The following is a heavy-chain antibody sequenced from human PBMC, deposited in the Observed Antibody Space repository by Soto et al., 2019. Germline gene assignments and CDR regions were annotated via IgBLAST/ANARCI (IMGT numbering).Heavy chain of an antibody. Sequence: SVKVSCKASGGTFSSYAISWVRQAPGQGFEWMGGIIPIFGTANYAQKFQGRVTITADESTSTAYMELSSLRSEDTAVYYCARLRITGTTGYYYYGMDVWGQGTTVTVSS. J-gene: IGHJ6*02. V-gene: IGHV1-69*13. CDR1: GGTFSSYA. CDR3: ARLRITGTTGYYYYGMDV. CDR2: IIPIFGTA. D-gene: IGHD1-7*01.